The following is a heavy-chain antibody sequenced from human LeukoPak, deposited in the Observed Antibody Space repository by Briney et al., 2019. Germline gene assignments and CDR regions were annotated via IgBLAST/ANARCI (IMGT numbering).Heavy chain of an antibody. J-gene: IGHJ4*02. CDR1: GYTFTGYY. CDR3: ARAASNGYEFDY. D-gene: IGHD5-12*01. CDR2: INPNSGGT. V-gene: IGHV1-2*02. Sequence: GASVKVSCKASGYTFTGYYMHWVRQAPGQGLEWMGWINPNSGGTNYAQKFQGRVTMTRDTSISTAYMELSRLRSGDTAVYYCARAASNGYEFDYWGQGTLVTVSS.